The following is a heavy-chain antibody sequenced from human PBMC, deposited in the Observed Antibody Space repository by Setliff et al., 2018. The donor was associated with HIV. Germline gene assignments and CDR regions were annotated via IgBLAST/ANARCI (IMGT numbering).Heavy chain of an antibody. V-gene: IGHV4-59*01. CDR1: GASISSDT. Sequence: KPSETLSLTCIVSGASISSDTWTWIRQPPGKGLEWTGSIYHTGRTYYNPSLKSRVTISVDTSKNQFSLKLSSVTAADTAVYYCARGGTSSNWFGPWGQGTLVTVSS. J-gene: IGHJ5*02. CDR3: ARGGTSSNWFGP. D-gene: IGHD2-2*01. CDR2: IYHTGRT.